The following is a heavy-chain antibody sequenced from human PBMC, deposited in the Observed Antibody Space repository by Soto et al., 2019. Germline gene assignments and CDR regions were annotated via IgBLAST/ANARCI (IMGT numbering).Heavy chain of an antibody. J-gene: IGHJ4*02. CDR1: GGTFSTYA. V-gene: IGHV1-69*12. D-gene: IGHD3-22*01. CDR3: ARDGRDYYESSGCIDH. Sequence: QVQLVQSGAEVRKPGSSVKLSCKASGGTFSTYAISWVRQAPGQGLEWMGGIIPIFGTANYAQKFQGRVTITADESTGTAYMELSSLKSEDTAVYYCARDGRDYYESSGCIDHWVQGTLVTVSS. CDR2: IIPIFGTA.